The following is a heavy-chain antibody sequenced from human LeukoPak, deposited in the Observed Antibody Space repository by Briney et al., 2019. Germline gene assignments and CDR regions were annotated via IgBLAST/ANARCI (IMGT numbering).Heavy chain of an antibody. V-gene: IGHV3-23*01. CDR2: ISGSGGST. Sequence: GGSLRLSCAASGFTFSSYAMSWVRQAPGKGLEWVSAISGSGGSTYYADSVKGRFTISRDNSKNTLYLQMNSLRAEDTAVHYCAKDQNSGSYPKAFDYWGQGTLVTVSS. CDR3: AKDQNSGSYPKAFDY. CDR1: GFTFSSYA. D-gene: IGHD1-26*01. J-gene: IGHJ4*02.